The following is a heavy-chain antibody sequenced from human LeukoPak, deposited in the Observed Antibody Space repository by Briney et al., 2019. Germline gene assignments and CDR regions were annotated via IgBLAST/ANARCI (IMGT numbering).Heavy chain of an antibody. CDR1: GYTFTNYG. J-gene: IGHJ4*02. D-gene: IGHD4-17*01. CDR3: ARGVTTSFDY. V-gene: IGHV1-18*01. Sequence: ASVKVSCKTFGYTFTNYGISWVRQAPGQGLEWMGWSSTNNGNTNYVQNLQGRVTMTTDTSTSTAYMELRSLKSDDTAVYYCARGVTTSFDYWGQGTLVTVSS. CDR2: SSTNNGNT.